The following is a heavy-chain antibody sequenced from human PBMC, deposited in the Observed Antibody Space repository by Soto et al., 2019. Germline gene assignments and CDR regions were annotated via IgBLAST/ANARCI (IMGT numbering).Heavy chain of an antibody. J-gene: IGHJ4*02. Sequence: GGSLRLSCAASGFTFSSYAMSWVRQAPGKELEWVSAISGSGGSTYYADSVKGRFTISRDNSKNTLYLQMNSLRAEDTAVYYCAKGEVLRYFDWLLSQSFDYWGQGTLVTVSS. CDR2: ISGSGGST. CDR3: AKGEVLRYFDWLLSQSFDY. V-gene: IGHV3-23*01. D-gene: IGHD3-9*01. CDR1: GFTFSSYA.